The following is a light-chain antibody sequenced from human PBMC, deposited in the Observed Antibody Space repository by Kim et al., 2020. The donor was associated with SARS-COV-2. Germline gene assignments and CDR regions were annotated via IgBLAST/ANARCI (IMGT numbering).Light chain of an antibody. Sequence: SYELTQPPSVSVSPGQTASITCSGDKLGDKYACWYQQKPGQSPVLVIYQDSKRPSGIPEPFSGSNSGNTATLTISGTQAMDEADYYCQAWDSSTHVVFGG. J-gene: IGLJ2*01. CDR2: QDS. V-gene: IGLV3-1*01. CDR1: KLGDKY. CDR3: QAWDSSTHVV.